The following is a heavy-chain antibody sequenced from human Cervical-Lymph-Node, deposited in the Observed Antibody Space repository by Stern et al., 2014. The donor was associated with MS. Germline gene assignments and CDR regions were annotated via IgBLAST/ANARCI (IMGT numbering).Heavy chain of an antibody. CDR2: VVPIDGVE. V-gene: IGHV1-69*09. CDR1: GDTFNNYI. Sequence: VQLVESGAEVKKPGSSVKVSCKASGDTFNNYIFSWGRQAPGPGLEWMGRVVPIDGVENYAQKFQDRVTISADKSTSTVYMELRSLRSEDTAIYYCAREDLADTAPSDFWGQGTLVTVSS. J-gene: IGHJ4*02. CDR3: AREDLADTAPSDF. D-gene: IGHD5-18*01.